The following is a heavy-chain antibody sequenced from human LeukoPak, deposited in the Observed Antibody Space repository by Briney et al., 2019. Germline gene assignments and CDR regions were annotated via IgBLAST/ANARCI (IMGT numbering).Heavy chain of an antibody. J-gene: IGHJ3*02. CDR1: GYTFTDYW. D-gene: IGHD3-3*01. Sequence: GASVKVSCTASGYTFTDYWIQWVRQAPGQGLERMGWIDPKTGDTHYAQMFQGRVTMTRDTSISTAYMELSRLRSDDTAVFYCARDLGTRFANSFDIWGHGTTVTVSS. CDR3: ARDLGTRFANSFDI. V-gene: IGHV1-2*02. CDR2: IDPKTGDT.